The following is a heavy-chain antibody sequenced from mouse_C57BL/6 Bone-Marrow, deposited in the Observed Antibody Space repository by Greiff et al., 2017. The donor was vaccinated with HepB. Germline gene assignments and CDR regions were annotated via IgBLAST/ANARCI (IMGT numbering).Heavy chain of an antibody. CDR3: ARPYYYGSLYYFDY. J-gene: IGHJ2*01. D-gene: IGHD1-1*01. CDR1: GYTFTDYD. Sequence: QVQLQQSGPELVKPGASVKLSCKASGYTFTDYDINWVKQSTGQGLEWIGWIYPRDGSTKYNEKFKGKATLTVDTSSSTAYMELHSLTSEDSAVYFCARPYYYGSLYYFDYWGQGTTLTASS. V-gene: IGHV1-85*01. CDR2: IYPRDGST.